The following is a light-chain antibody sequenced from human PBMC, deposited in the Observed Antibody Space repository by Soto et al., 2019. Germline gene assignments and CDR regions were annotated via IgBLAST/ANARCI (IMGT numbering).Light chain of an antibody. CDR3: QQYKDWPPYT. V-gene: IGKV3-15*01. J-gene: IGKJ2*01. Sequence: EILMTQSQATLSFSPGERATLSCRASQRISSNVAWYQQKPGQAPRLLIYGASTRATGVPARFSGGGSGTEVTLAISSLQSEDFAVYVCQQYKDWPPYTFGQGTKLEIK. CDR1: QRISSN. CDR2: GAS.